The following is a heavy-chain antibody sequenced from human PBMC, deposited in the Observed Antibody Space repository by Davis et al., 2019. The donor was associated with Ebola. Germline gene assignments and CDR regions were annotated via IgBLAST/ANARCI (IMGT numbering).Heavy chain of an antibody. J-gene: IGHJ4*01. V-gene: IGHV3-53*01. CDR2: TFSGGGT. CDR1: EFTFSNY. Sequence: GESLKISCAASEFTFSNYMSWVRQAPGKGLEWVSLTFSGGGTNYADSVKGRFTISRDNLNNVLYLQMNSLTVEDTAVYYCGRGGYDDGSLEHWGQGTLVTVSS. CDR3: GRGGYDDGSLEH. D-gene: IGHD5-18*01.